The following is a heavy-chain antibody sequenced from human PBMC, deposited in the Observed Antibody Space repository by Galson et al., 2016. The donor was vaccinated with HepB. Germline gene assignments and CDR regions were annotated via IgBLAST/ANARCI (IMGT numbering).Heavy chain of an antibody. CDR1: GASVSTPGDY. CDR3: ARVGAVLKIYFIPSHFYYALDV. J-gene: IGHJ6*02. V-gene: IGHV4-39*02. D-gene: IGHD1-26*01. CDR2: LDDSGST. Sequence: ETLSLTCTVSGASVSTPGDYWAWIRQPPREGLEWIGTLDDSGSTHSNPSLGSRVTISTDTSKNHFSLRLTSVTAADTAIYYCARVGAVLKIYFIPSHFYYALDVWGHGTTVTVS.